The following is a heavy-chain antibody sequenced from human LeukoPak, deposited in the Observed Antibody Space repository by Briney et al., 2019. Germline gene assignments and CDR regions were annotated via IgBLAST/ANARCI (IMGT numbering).Heavy chain of an antibody. CDR1: GGSISSYY. CDR2: IYYSGST. Sequence: SETLSLTCTVSGGSISSYYWSWIRQPPGKGLEWIGYIYYSGSTNYNPSLKSRVTISVDTSKNQFSLKLSSVTAADTAVYFCARAGIDIGAAGTNHNRFHPRGQGTQVPVSP. V-gene: IGHV4-59*08. CDR3: ARAGIDIGAAGTNHNRFHP. J-gene: IGHJ5*02. D-gene: IGHD2-2*01.